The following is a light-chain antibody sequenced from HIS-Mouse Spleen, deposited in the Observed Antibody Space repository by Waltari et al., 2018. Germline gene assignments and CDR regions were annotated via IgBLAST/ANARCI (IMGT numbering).Light chain of an antibody. Sequence: DIQMTQSPSTLSASVGDRVTITCRDSQRISSWLAWYQQKPGKAPKLLIYKASSLESGVPSRFSGSGSGTEFTLTISSLQPDDFATYYCQQYNSYSRTFGQGTKVEIK. CDR2: KAS. J-gene: IGKJ1*01. CDR3: QQYNSYSRT. CDR1: QRISSW. V-gene: IGKV1-5*03.